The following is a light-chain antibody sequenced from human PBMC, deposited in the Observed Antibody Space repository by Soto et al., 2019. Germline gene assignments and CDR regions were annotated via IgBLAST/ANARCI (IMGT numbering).Light chain of an antibody. CDR1: QGISSW. CDR2: AAS. V-gene: IGKV1-12*01. CDR3: QQANSFPHT. Sequence: DIQMTQSPSSVSASVGDRVTLTCRASQGISSWLVWYQQKPGKAPKLLIYAASSVQSGVPSRFSGSGSGTDFTLTISSLQPEDFATYYCQQANSFPHTFGQGTKLEIK. J-gene: IGKJ2*01.